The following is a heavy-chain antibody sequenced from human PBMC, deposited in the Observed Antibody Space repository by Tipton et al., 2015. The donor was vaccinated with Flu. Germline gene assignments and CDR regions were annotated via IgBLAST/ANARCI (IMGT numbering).Heavy chain of an antibody. J-gene: IGHJ5*02. CDR3: ARRSTMLEGSWFDP. CDR1: GYRFVNYW. CDR2: IYPGDSDT. Sequence: VQLVQSGAEVKKPGESLKISCKGSGYRFVNYWIVWVRQMPGKGLEWMGIIYPGDSDTRYSPSFQGRVTISADKSINTAYLQWSSLKASDTAMYYCARRSTMLEGSWFDPWGQGTLVTVSS. V-gene: IGHV5-51*01. D-gene: IGHD3-22*01.